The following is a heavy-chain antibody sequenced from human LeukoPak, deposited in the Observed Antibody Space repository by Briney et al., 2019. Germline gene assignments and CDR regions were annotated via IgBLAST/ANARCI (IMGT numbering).Heavy chain of an antibody. CDR3: AREYYSDNSGYSPDFDY. D-gene: IGHD3-22*01. CDR1: GFTCGSYA. Sequence: GRSLRLSCAASGFTCGSYAMHWVRQAPGKGLAWVALIPYDGSNKYYADSVKDRFTISRDNSKNTLYLQMNSLRAEDTAVYYCAREYYSDNSGYSPDFDYWGQGSLVTVSS. J-gene: IGHJ4*02. V-gene: IGHV3-30-3*01. CDR2: IPYDGSNK.